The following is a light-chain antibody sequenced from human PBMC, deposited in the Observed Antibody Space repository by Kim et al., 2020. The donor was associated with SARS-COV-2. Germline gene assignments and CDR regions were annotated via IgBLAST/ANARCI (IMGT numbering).Light chain of an antibody. Sequence: EIVLTQSPGTLSLSPGETATLSCRASQSVDSSYLAWYQQKPGQAPRLLIYGASSRATGIPDRFSGSGSGTDFILTISRLEPEDFAVYYCQQYGRSPLTFGPGTKVDIK. CDR3: QQYGRSPLT. J-gene: IGKJ3*01. V-gene: IGKV3-20*01. CDR1: QSVDSSY. CDR2: GAS.